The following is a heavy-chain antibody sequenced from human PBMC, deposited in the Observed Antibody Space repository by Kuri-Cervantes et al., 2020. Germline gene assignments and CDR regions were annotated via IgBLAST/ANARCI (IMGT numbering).Heavy chain of an antibody. CDR3: ARGGQLWGRFDY. D-gene: IGHD5-18*01. CDR2: ISSSSRYI. V-gene: IGHV3-21*01. CDR1: RFTFSSYT. Sequence: GESLKISCAASRFTFSSYTMNWVRQAPGKGLEWVSSISSSSRYIYYADSVRGRFTISRDNAKNSLYLQMNSLSDEDTAVCYCARGGQLWGRFDYWGQGTLVTVSS. J-gene: IGHJ4*02.